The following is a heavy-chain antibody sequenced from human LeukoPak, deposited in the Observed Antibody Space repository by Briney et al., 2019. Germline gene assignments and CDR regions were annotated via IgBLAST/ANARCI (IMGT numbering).Heavy chain of an antibody. CDR3: ARAKYNWNDVGYFDY. D-gene: IGHD1-20*01. Sequence: ASVKVSCKASGYTFTGYYMHWVRQAPGQVLEWMGWINPNSGGTNYAQKFQGRVTMTRDTSISTAYMELSRLRSDDTAVYYCARAKYNWNDVGYFDYWGQGTLVTVSS. V-gene: IGHV1-2*02. J-gene: IGHJ4*02. CDR1: GYTFTGYY. CDR2: INPNSGGT.